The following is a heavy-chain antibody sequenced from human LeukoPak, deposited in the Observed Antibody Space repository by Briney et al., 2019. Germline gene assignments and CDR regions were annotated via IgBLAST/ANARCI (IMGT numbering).Heavy chain of an antibody. CDR1: GFTFRSYW. J-gene: IGHJ5*02. CDR2: MKLDGSEE. Sequence: TGGSLRLSCAASGFTFRSYWMSWVRQAPGKGLEWVANMKLDGSEEYYVDSVKGRFTISSDNAKNSLYLQMNSLRVDDTAVYYCARWARYCSSGSCYSWFDPRGQGTLVTVSS. V-gene: IGHV3-7*01. CDR3: ARWARYCSSGSCYSWFDP. D-gene: IGHD2-15*01.